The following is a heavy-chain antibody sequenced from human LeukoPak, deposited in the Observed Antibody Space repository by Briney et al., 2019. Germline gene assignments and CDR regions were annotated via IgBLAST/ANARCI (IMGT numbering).Heavy chain of an antibody. CDR1: GFTFSSYA. Sequence: GGSLRLSCAASGFTFSSYAMSWVRQAPGKGLEWVSGSSGSGGSTYYADSVKGRFTISRDNSKNTLYLQMNSLRAEDTAVYYCAKVAAAGTSLSFDYWGQGTLVTVSS. D-gene: IGHD6-13*01. J-gene: IGHJ4*02. CDR3: AKVAAAGTSLSFDY. CDR2: SSGSGGST. V-gene: IGHV3-23*01.